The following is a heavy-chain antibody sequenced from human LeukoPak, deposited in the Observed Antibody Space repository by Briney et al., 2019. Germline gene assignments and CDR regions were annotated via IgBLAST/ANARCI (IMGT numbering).Heavy chain of an antibody. V-gene: IGHV4-34*01. CDR1: GGSFSTYY. CDR2: INHTGTT. Sequence: SETLSLTCAVYGGSFSTYYWNWIRQSPGKGLEWIGEINHTGTTNYNPSLRGRFTISVDTSKDQFSLKLSSVTAADTAVYYCARGAADWNTYYYYIDVWGKGTTVTVSS. CDR3: ARGAADWNTYYYYIDV. J-gene: IGHJ6*03. D-gene: IGHD1/OR15-1a*01.